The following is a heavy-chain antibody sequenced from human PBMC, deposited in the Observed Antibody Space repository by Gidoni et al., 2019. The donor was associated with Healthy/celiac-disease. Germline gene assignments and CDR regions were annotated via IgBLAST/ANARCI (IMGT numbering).Heavy chain of an antibody. V-gene: IGHV3-30*04. CDR3: ASDYVWGSYRSLFDY. J-gene: IGHJ4*02. Sequence: QVQLVESGGGVVQPGRSLSLSCAASGFTFSSYAMHWVRQAPGKGLEWVAVISYDGSNKYYADSVKGRFTISRDNSKNTLYLQMNSLRAEDTAVYYCASDYVWGSYRSLFDYWGQGTLVTVSS. D-gene: IGHD3-16*02. CDR1: GFTFSSYA. CDR2: ISYDGSNK.